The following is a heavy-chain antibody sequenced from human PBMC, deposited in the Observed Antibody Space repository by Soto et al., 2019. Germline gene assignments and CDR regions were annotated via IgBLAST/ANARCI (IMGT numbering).Heavy chain of an antibody. CDR2: IYDSGST. J-gene: IGHJ4*02. Sequence: QVQLQESGPGLVKPSQTLSLTCNVSGGSIGSGDYYWNWIRQHPGKALEWIGYIYDSGSTFYNPSLKGRVTISGDMSKNQLSLSLSSVTAADTAVYYCVSRSDSADYSGRSSVDFWGQGPLVTVSS. D-gene: IGHD2-21*01. CDR3: VSRSDSADYSGRSSVDF. CDR1: GGSIGSGDYY. V-gene: IGHV4-31*03.